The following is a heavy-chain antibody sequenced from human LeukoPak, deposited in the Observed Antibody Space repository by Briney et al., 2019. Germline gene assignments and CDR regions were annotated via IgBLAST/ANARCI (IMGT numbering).Heavy chain of an antibody. D-gene: IGHD3-3*01. Sequence: SVKVSCKASGGTFSSYAISWVRQAPGQGLEWMGGIIPIFGTANYAQKFQGRVTITTDESTSTAYMELSSLRSEDTAVYYCARAGDDFWSGYAVGPVMDVWGKGTTVTVSS. V-gene: IGHV1-69*05. CDR1: GGTFSSYA. CDR2: IIPIFGTA. J-gene: IGHJ6*03. CDR3: ARAGDDFWSGYAVGPVMDV.